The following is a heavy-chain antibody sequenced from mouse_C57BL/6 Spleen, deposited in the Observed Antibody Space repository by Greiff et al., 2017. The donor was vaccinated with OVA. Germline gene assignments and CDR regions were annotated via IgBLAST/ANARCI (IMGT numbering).Heavy chain of an antibody. V-gene: IGHV1-50*01. CDR2: IDPSDSYT. CDR1: GYTFTSYW. CDR3: ARVRYYFDY. J-gene: IGHJ2*01. Sequence: QVQLQQSGAELVKPGASVKLSCKASGYTFTSYWMQWVKQRPGQGLEWIGEIDPSDSYTNYNQKFKGKATLTVDTSSSTAYMQLSSLTSEDSAVYYCARVRYYFDYWGQGTTLTVSS.